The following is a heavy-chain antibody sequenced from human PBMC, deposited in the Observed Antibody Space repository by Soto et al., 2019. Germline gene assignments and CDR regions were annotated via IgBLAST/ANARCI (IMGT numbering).Heavy chain of an antibody. D-gene: IGHD1-1*01. CDR3: ARWPQLEPRFDY. V-gene: IGHV4-31*03. CDR1: GGSISSGGYY. CDR2: IYYSGST. J-gene: IGHJ4*02. Sequence: QVQLQESGPGLVKPSQTLSLTCTVSGGSISSGGYYWSWIRQHPGKGLEWIGYIYYSGSTYYNPSRTSRVTISVAPSTNPCSLTLSSVPAPDTAVYYCARWPQLEPRFDYWGQGTLVTVSS.